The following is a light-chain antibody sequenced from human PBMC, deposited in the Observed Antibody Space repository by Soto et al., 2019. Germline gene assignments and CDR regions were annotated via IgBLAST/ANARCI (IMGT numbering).Light chain of an antibody. Sequence: IHMTQSPSTLSASVRDRVTITCRASQTISSWLAWFRQRPGRAPKFLIYKASSLKNGVPLRFSGSGSGTQFTLTNSSLQPDDCATYYCQQYENYWTFGQGTKVDIK. V-gene: IGKV1-5*03. CDR3: QQYENYWT. J-gene: IGKJ1*01. CDR2: KAS. CDR1: QTISSW.